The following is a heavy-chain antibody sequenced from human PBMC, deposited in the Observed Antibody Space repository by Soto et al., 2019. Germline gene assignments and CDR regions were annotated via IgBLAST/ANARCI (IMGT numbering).Heavy chain of an antibody. J-gene: IGHJ6*02. CDR3: GRTESNIWPANGMDV. D-gene: IGHD3-9*01. V-gene: IGHV1-69*06. CDR2: IIPIFGTA. CDR1: GGTFSSYA. Sequence: QVQLVQSGAEVKKPGSSVKVSCKASGGTFSSYAISWVRQAPGQGLEWMGGIIPIFGTANYAQKFQGRVTITADKSTSTAYMELRSLRSEDTAVYYCGRTESNIWPANGMDVWGQGTTVTVSS.